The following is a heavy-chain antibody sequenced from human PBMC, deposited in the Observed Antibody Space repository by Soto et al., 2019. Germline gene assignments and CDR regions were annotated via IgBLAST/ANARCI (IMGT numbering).Heavy chain of an antibody. CDR2: IYYTGST. CDR1: GASISSPEYY. J-gene: IGHJ5*02. V-gene: IGHV4-30-4*01. CDR3: ATVAGGLLWFGDSPRAPFDP. D-gene: IGHD3-10*01. Sequence: SETMSLTCSVSGASISSPEYYWTWIRQPPEKGLQWIGYIYYTGSTSYNPSLKSRLAISLDPSRNQFSLKLSSVTAADSAVYYCATVAGGLLWFGDSPRAPFDPWGQGTLVTVSS.